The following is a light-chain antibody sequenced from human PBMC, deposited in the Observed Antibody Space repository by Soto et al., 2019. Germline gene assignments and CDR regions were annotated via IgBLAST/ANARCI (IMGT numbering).Light chain of an antibody. V-gene: IGKV1-39*01. Sequence: DIQMTQSPSSLSASVGDRVTITCLSSQIISSNLNWYQQKPGKATKLLIYAASNLQSGVPSTFSGSGSGTDFTLTISSLQPEDFATYYCQQSHSIPWTFGQGTKVDIK. CDR1: QIISSN. CDR3: QQSHSIPWT. J-gene: IGKJ1*01. CDR2: AAS.